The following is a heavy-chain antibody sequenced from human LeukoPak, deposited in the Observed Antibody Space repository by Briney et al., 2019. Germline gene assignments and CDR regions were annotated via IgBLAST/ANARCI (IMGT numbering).Heavy chain of an antibody. J-gene: IGHJ3*02. CDR3: AREQDYYDSSGYYRYLAAFDI. D-gene: IGHD3-22*01. CDR1: GYSFTSYW. CDR2: IDPSDSYT. Sequence: GESLKISCKGSGYSFTSYWIGWVRQMPGKGLEWMGRIDPSDSYTNYSPSFQGHVTISADKSISTAYLQWSSLKASDTAMYYCAREQDYYDSSGYYRYLAAFDIWGQGTMVTVSS. V-gene: IGHV5-10-1*01.